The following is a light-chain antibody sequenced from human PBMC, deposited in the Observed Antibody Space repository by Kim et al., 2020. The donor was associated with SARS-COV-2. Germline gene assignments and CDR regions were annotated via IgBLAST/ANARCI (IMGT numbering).Light chain of an antibody. J-gene: IGLJ2*01. Sequence: SYELTQPPSVSVSPGQTVTLTCSGDKLEEKYSCWYQQRSGQSPILLIYQDFKRPSGIPERFSGFNFGNTATLPISGTQTVDEADYYCQAWDSGTVVLGGGTQLSVL. CDR2: QDF. CDR3: QAWDSGTVV. CDR1: KLEEKY. V-gene: IGLV3-1*01.